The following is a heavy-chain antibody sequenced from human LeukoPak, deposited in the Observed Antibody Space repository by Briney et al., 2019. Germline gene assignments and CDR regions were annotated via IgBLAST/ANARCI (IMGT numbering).Heavy chain of an antibody. D-gene: IGHD2-21*01. Sequence: GGSLRLSCVASGFTFSSYWMNWVRQAPGKGLEWVANIKDDGSEKYYVDSVKGRFTISRDNAENSLHLQMNSLRAEDTAVYFCTRVSLHMTQDYWGQGTLVTVSS. V-gene: IGHV3-7*01. J-gene: IGHJ4*02. CDR1: GFTFSSYW. CDR3: TRVSLHMTQDY. CDR2: IKDDGSEK.